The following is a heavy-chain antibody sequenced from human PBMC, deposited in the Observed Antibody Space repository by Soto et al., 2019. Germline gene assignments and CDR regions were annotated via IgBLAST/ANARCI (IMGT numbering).Heavy chain of an antibody. D-gene: IGHD2-2*01. V-gene: IGHV1-69*02. J-gene: IGHJ6*03. CDR1: GGTFSSYT. CDR2: IIPILGIA. Sequence: SVKVSCKASGGTFSSYTISWVRQAPGQGLEWIGRIIPILGIANYAQKFQGRVTITADKSTSTAYMELSSLRSEDTAVYYCASTVPAAMDNYYYYMDVWGKGTTVTVSS. CDR3: ASTVPAAMDNYYYYMDV.